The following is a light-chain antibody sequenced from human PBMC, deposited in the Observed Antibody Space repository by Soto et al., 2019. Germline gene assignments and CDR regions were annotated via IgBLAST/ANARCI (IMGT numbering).Light chain of an antibody. CDR3: QQYMSSVT. Sequence: EIVLTQSPGSLSLSPGERATLSCRASQSVDSTFFAWYQKKPGQAPRLLIYGASKRATGVPEQFSGSGSGTNFTLTISRLGPEDFALYYCQQYMSSVTFGQGTKVEIK. V-gene: IGKV3-20*01. CDR2: GAS. J-gene: IGKJ1*01. CDR1: QSVDSTF.